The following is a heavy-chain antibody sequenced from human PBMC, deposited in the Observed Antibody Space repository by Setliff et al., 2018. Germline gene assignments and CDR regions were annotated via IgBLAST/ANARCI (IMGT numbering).Heavy chain of an antibody. CDR2: ISSGGST. J-gene: IGHJ4*02. V-gene: IGHV4-4*08. D-gene: IGHD3-22*01. Sequence: PPGKGLEWIGFISSGGSTIYSPSLKSRVTISVDTSKNQFSLRLTSVTAADTAIYYCARNPASGAYYSSRPFHFDYWGQGALVTVSS. CDR3: ARNPASGAYYSSRPFHFDY.